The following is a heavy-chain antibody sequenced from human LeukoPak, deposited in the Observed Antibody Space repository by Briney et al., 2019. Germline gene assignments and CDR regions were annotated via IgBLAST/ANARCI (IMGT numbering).Heavy chain of an antibody. CDR2: ISYDGSNK. CDR3: AKDPGVRGVSLTDDY. CDR1: GFTFSRYG. V-gene: IGHV3-30*04. D-gene: IGHD3-10*01. Sequence: GGSLRLSCAASGFTFSRYGMHWVRQAPGKGLEWVTAISYDGSNKYYADSVKGRFTISRDNSKNTLYVQMNSLRAEDTAVYYCAKDPGVRGVSLTDDYWGQGTLVTVSS. J-gene: IGHJ4*02.